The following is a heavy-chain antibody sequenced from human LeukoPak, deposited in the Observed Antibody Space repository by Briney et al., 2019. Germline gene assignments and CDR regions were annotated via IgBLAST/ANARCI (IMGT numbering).Heavy chain of an antibody. CDR2: ISSSSSYI. CDR1: GFTFSSYS. V-gene: IGHV3-21*01. D-gene: IGHD3-22*01. Sequence: GGSLRLSCAASGFTFSSYSMNWVRQAPGKGLEWVSSISSSSSYIYYADSVKGRFTIPRDNAKNSLYLQMNSLRAEDTAVYYCARGGTMIVVVYFDYWGQGTLVTVSS. CDR3: ARGGTMIVVVYFDY. J-gene: IGHJ4*02.